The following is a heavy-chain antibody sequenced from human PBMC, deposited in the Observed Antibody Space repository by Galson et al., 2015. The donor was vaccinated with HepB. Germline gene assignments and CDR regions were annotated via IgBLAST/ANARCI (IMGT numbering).Heavy chain of an antibody. J-gene: IGHJ5*02. CDR3: ARHYDYGDPLQT. Sequence: QSGAEVKKPGESLKISCKGSGYRFATYWIAWVRQMPGKGLEWMGIIHPGDSDIRYSPSFQGQVTISADKSISTAYLQWSSLKASDTAIYYCARHYDYGDPLQTWGQGTLVTVSS. CDR1: GYRFATYW. D-gene: IGHD4-17*01. CDR2: IHPGDSDI. V-gene: IGHV5-51*01.